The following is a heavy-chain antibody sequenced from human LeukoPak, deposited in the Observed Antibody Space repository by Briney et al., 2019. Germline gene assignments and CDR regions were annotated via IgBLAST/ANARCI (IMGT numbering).Heavy chain of an antibody. D-gene: IGHD6-19*01. Sequence: GSLRLSCAASGFTFSDHAMSWVRQAPGKGLEWVSAIRGTGTTTFYAASVKGRFTISRDNSKNTADLQMNSLRAEDTAVYYCAKVSWLGTLPSYHFDSWGQGTQVTVSS. CDR2: IRGTGTTT. CDR1: GFTFSDHA. V-gene: IGHV3-23*01. J-gene: IGHJ4*02. CDR3: AKVSWLGTLPSYHFDS.